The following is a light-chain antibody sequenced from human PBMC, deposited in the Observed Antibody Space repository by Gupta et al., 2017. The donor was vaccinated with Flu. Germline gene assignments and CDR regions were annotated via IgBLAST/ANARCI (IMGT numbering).Light chain of an antibody. Sequence: EAVTLTCRARQTVSSNMAWYQKKSGQAPRLLIHDASTRAAGVSDRFSGSGSGTDFSLTISGLQSEDFAVYYCQQYNDWHPLTFGGGTKVEIK. CDR1: QTVSSN. J-gene: IGKJ4*01. CDR2: DAS. CDR3: QQYNDWHPLT. V-gene: IGKV3D-15*01.